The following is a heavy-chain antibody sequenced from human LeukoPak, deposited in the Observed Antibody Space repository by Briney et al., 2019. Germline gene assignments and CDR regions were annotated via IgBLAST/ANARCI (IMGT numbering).Heavy chain of an antibody. V-gene: IGHV3-7*01. CDR3: ARARPSMWIDY. Sequence: TGGSLRLSCAASGFTFSSYWMSWVRQAPGKGLEWVANIKQDGSDKFYADSVKDRFTISRDSSKNTLYLQMNSLRPEDTAVYYCARARPSMWIDYWGQGTLVTVSS. D-gene: IGHD5-12*01. CDR2: IKQDGSDK. J-gene: IGHJ4*02. CDR1: GFTFSSYW.